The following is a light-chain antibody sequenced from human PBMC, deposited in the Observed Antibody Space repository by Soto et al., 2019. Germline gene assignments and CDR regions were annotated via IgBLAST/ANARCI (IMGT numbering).Light chain of an antibody. Sequence: EIVMTQSPASLSVPPGERATLSCRASQSVSTNFAWHLQKPGQAPRLLIYGASTRATAVPARFTASGSGTEFTLSISSLQSDDFGVYYCQQYDTWPRTFGQGTKVEIK. J-gene: IGKJ1*01. V-gene: IGKV3-15*01. CDR2: GAS. CDR1: QSVSTN. CDR3: QQYDTWPRT.